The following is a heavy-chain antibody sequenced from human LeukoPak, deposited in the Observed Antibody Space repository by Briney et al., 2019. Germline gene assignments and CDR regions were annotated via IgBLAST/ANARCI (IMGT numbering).Heavy chain of an antibody. V-gene: IGHV1-46*01. Sequence: ASVKVSCKTSGYTFTSYYMHWVRQAPGQGLEWMGIINPSGGRTSYAQKFQGRVTMTRDMSTSTVYMELSSLRSEDTAVYYCASLPATDYSSGWYGHFILETGELFDIWGQGTMVTVSS. J-gene: IGHJ3*02. D-gene: IGHD6-19*01. CDR2: INPSGGRT. CDR3: ASLPATDYSSGWYGHFILETGELFDI. CDR1: GYTFTSYY.